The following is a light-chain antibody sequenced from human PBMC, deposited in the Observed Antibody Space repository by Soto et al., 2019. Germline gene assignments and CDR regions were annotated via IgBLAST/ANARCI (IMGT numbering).Light chain of an antibody. CDR2: HAS. J-gene: IGKJ1*01. Sequence: DIQMTQSPSTLPASVGDRVTITCRASQSISNWLAWYQQKPGTAPKLLVCHASTLESGVPSRYSGSGSGTEVTLSIGNLQADEFATYYRQQYMSYSFGQGTKVEIK. V-gene: IGKV1-5*01. CDR3: QQYMSYS. CDR1: QSISNW.